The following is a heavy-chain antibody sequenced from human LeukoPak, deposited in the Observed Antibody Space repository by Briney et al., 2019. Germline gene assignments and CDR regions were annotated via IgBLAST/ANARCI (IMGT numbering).Heavy chain of an antibody. Sequence: SGPTLVKPTQTLTLTCTFSGFSLTTSEMGVGWIRQPPGKALEWLGIIYWDDDKYYSPSLKSRLTITKDTSKNQVVLTLTNMSPVDTATYYCARRRNTLPGTTYRAFHMWGQGTMVTVS. V-gene: IGHV2-5*02. J-gene: IGHJ3*02. D-gene: IGHD1-7*01. CDR2: IYWDDDK. CDR1: GFSLTTSEMG. CDR3: ARRRNTLPGTTYRAFHM.